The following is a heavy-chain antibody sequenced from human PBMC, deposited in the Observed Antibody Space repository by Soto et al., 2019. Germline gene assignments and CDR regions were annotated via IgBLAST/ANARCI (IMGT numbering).Heavy chain of an antibody. Sequence: SVKVSCKASGGTFSSYAISWVRQAPGQRLEWMGGIIPIFGTANYAQKFQGRVTITADESTSTAYMELSSLRSEDTAVYYCARVAGVLASSGPRDAFVIWGQGTMVTVSS. V-gene: IGHV1-69*13. CDR2: IIPIFGTA. CDR3: ARVAGVLASSGPRDAFVI. D-gene: IGHD3-22*01. CDR1: GGTFSSYA. J-gene: IGHJ3*02.